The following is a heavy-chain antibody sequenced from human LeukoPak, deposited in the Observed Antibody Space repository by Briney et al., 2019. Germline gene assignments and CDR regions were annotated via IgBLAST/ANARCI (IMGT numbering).Heavy chain of an antibody. J-gene: IGHJ6*02. CDR1: GGSISSSNW. V-gene: IGHV4-4*02. CDR2: IYHSGRT. Sequence: PSGTLSLTCAVSGGSISSSNWWSWVRQPPGKGREWIGEIYHSGRTNYNPSLKSPVTISVDKSKNQFSLKLSSVTAADTAVYYCARGPYYYDSSGYYIPYYGMDVWGQGTTVTVSS. D-gene: IGHD3-22*01. CDR3: ARGPYYYDSSGYYIPYYGMDV.